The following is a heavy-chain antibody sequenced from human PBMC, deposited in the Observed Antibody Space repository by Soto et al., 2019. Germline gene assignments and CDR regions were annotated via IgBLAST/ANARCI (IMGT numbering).Heavy chain of an antibody. D-gene: IGHD6-19*01. J-gene: IGHJ4*02. CDR2: ISSSDNTI. CDR1: GFTFSVYE. V-gene: IGHV3-48*03. Sequence: GGSLRLSCAASGFTFSVYEMNWVRQAPGKGLEWVSYISSSDNTIHYADSVKGRFTISRDYARNSLYLQMNSLRAEDTAVYYCARESSSSGWLEYWGQGTLVTVSS. CDR3: ARESSSSGWLEY.